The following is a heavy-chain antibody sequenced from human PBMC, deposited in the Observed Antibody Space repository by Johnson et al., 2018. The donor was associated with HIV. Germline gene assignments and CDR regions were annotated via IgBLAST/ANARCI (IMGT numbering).Heavy chain of an antibody. D-gene: IGHD4/OR15-4a*01. V-gene: IGHV3-66*01. J-gene: IGHJ3*02. CDR1: GFTVSSNY. CDR2: IYSGGST. CDR3: AKSPGKDHGGNSGGFDI. Sequence: VQLVESGGGLVQPGGSLRLSYAASGFTVSSNYMSWVRQAPGKGLEWVSVIYSGGSTYDADSVKGRFTISRDNSKNTLYLQMNSLRVEDTAVYYCAKSPGKDHGGNSGGFDIWGQGTMVTVSS.